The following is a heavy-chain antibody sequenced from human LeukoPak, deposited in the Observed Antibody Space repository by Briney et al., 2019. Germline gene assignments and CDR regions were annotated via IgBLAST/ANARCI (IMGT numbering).Heavy chain of an antibody. J-gene: IGHJ5*02. CDR3: ARHFIVGTTTFNWFDP. CDR2: INHSGST. V-gene: IGHV4-34*01. CDR1: GGSFSGYY. Sequence: SETLSLTCAVYGGSFSGYYWSWIRQPPGKGLEWIGEINHSGSTNYNPSLKSRVTISVDTSKNQFSLKQSSVTAADTAVYYCARHFIVGTTTFNWFDPWGQGTPVTVSS. D-gene: IGHD1-26*01.